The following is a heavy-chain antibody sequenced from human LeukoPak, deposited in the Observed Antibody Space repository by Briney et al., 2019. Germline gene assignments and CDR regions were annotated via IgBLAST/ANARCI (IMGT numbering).Heavy chain of an antibody. V-gene: IGHV1-8*01. CDR3: ARGRTVRNWFDP. J-gene: IGHJ5*02. CDR1: GYTFTSYD. D-gene: IGHD4-11*01. Sequence: ASVKVSCMASGYTFTSYDINWVRQATGQGLEWMGWMNPNSGNTGYAQTFQGRVTMTRNTSISTAYMELSSLRSEDTAVYYCARGRTVRNWFDPWGQGTLVTVSS. CDR2: MNPNSGNT.